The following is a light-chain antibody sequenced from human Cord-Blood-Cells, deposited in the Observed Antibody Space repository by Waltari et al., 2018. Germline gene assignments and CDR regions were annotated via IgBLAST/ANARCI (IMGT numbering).Light chain of an antibody. Sequence: SYVLTQPPSVSVAPGQTARITWWGNHLGSKSVHWYQQKPGQAPVLVVYDDSDRPSGIPERFSGSNSGNTATLTISRVEAGDEADYYCQVWDSSSDHPYVFGTGTKVTVL. CDR3: QVWDSSSDHPYV. CDR2: DDS. CDR1: HLGSKS. V-gene: IGLV3-21*02. J-gene: IGLJ1*01.